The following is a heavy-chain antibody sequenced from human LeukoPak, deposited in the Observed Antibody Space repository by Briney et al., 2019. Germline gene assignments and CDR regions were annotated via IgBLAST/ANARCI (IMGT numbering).Heavy chain of an antibody. D-gene: IGHD2-2*01. V-gene: IGHV3-53*01. Sequence: PGGSLRLSCAASGFTVSSNYMSWVRQAPGKGLEWVSVIYSGGSTYYADSVKGRFTISRDNSKNTLYLQMNSLRAEDTAVYYCARGGLVVPAATSTPNDYWGQGTLVTVSS. CDR1: GFTVSSNY. CDR3: ARGGLVVPAATSTPNDY. J-gene: IGHJ4*02. CDR2: IYSGGST.